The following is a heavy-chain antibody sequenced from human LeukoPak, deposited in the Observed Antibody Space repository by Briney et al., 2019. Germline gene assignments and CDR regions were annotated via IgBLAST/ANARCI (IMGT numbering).Heavy chain of an antibody. J-gene: IGHJ4*02. Sequence: SETLSLTCTVSGGSISSSSYYWGWVRQPPGKGLEWIGSIYYSGSTYYNPSLKSRVTISVDTSKNQFSLKLSSVTAADTAVYYCASPGLPFDYWGQGTLVTVSS. CDR2: IYYSGST. D-gene: IGHD5/OR15-5a*01. CDR1: GGSISSSSYY. CDR3: ASPGLPFDY. V-gene: IGHV4-39*07.